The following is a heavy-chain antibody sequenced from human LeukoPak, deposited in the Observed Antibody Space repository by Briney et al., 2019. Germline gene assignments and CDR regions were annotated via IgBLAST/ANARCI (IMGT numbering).Heavy chain of an antibody. Sequence: ASVNVSCKASGYTFTSYGISWVRQAPGQGLEWMGWISAYNGNTNYAQKLQGRVTMTTDTSTSTAYMELRSLRSDDTAVYYCARVIAMVTSGWFDPWGQGTLVTVSS. V-gene: IGHV1-18*01. D-gene: IGHD5-18*01. CDR2: ISAYNGNT. CDR3: ARVIAMVTSGWFDP. J-gene: IGHJ5*02. CDR1: GYTFTSYG.